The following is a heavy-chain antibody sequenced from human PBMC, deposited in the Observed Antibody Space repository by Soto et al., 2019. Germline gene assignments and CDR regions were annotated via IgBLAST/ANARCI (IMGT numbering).Heavy chain of an antibody. Sequence: SETLSLTCTVSGGSISSYYWSWIRQPPGKGLEWIGYIYYSGSTNYNPSLKSRVTISVDTSKNQFSLKLSSVTAADTAVYYCARDGGLLTGTTIGGDAFDIWGQGTMVTVSS. CDR2: IYYSGST. CDR1: GGSISSYY. D-gene: IGHD1-7*01. V-gene: IGHV4-59*01. J-gene: IGHJ3*02. CDR3: ARDGGLLTGTTIGGDAFDI.